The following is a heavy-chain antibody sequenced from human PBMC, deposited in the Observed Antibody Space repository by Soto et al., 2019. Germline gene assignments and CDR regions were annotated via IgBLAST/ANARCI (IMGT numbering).Heavy chain of an antibody. D-gene: IGHD6-13*01. CDR2: IDTSGHST. CDR1: GFVFTNFW. Sequence: GGSLRLSCEASGFVFTNFWRHLVRHVPGKGLVWVARIDTSGHSTNYAESVKGRFTIPRDNAKNTVSLQMNSLRVEDTGVYYCAKDSWYFDLWSQGSQVTVSS. J-gene: IGHJ4*02. CDR3: AKDSWYFDL. V-gene: IGHV3-74*01.